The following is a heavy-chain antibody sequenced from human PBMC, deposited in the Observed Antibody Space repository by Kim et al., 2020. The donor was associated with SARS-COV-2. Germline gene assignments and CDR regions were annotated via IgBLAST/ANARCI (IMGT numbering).Heavy chain of an antibody. J-gene: IGHJ4*02. V-gene: IGHV4-39*01. Sequence: FYNPSLRMRLTLSVGTSKNQFSLKMSSVTAADTAVFYCARHLRGSSWFDCWGQGTLVTVSP. D-gene: IGHD6-13*01. CDR3: ARHLRGSSWFDC.